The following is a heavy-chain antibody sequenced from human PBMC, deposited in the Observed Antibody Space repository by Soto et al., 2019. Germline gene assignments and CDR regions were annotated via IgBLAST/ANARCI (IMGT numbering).Heavy chain of an antibody. V-gene: IGHV4-31*03. CDR1: GGSISSGGYY. CDR2: IYYSGST. D-gene: IGHD2-15*01. J-gene: IGHJ6*03. Sequence: SETLSLTCTVSGGSISSGGYYWSWIRQHPGKGLEWIGYIYYSGSTYYNPSLKSRVTISVDTSKNQFSLKLSSVTAADTAVYYCARTPAYYYCYMDVWDKGTTVTVSS. CDR3: ARTPAYYYCYMDV.